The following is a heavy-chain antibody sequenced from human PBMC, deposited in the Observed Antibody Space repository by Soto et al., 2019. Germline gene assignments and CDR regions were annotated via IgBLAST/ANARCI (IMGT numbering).Heavy chain of an antibody. CDR2: IYYSGST. D-gene: IGHD4-17*01. J-gene: IGHJ3*02. Sequence: SETLSLTCTVSGGSISSYYWSWIRQPPGKGLEWIGYIYYSGSTNYNPSLKSRVTISVDTSKNQFSLKLSSVTAADTAVYYCARGYYGDYFDAFDICGQGTMVTVSS. CDR1: GGSISSYY. CDR3: ARGYYGDYFDAFDI. V-gene: IGHV4-59*01.